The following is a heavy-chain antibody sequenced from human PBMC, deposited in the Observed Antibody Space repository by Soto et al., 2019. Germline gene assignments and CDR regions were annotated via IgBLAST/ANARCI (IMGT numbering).Heavy chain of an antibody. CDR2: LSGSGSST. V-gene: IGHV3-23*01. CDR1: GFVFSDFA. CDR3: AKVGVTRSYYYAMDV. Sequence: EVQLLESEGGLVQPGRSLRLSCAASGFVFSDFAMSWVRQAPGKGLEWVSALSGSGSSTYYADSVKGRFTISRDNLKNTVSLQMNNLTAEDTAVYYCAKVGVTRSYYYAMDVWGQGTTVTVSS. J-gene: IGHJ6*02.